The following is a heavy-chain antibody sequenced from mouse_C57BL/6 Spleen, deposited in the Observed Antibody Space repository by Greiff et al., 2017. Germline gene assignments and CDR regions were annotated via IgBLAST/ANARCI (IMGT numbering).Heavy chain of an antibody. J-gene: IGHJ2*01. CDR3: ASTVVARYYFDD. CDR2: IYPRSGNT. Sequence: VQLQQSGAELARPGASVKLSCKASGYTFTSYGISWVKQRTGQGLEWIGEIYPRSGNTYYNEKFKGKATLTADKSSSTAYMELRSLTSEDSAVYFCASTVVARYYFDDWGRGTTLTVSS. V-gene: IGHV1-81*01. D-gene: IGHD1-1*01. CDR1: GYTFTSYG.